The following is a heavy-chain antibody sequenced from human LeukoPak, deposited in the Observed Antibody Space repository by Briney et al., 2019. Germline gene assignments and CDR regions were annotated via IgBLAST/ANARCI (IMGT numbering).Heavy chain of an antibody. D-gene: IGHD4-23*01. CDR1: GFTVRGNY. V-gene: IGHV3-53*01. J-gene: IGHJ4*02. CDR2: IYSGGTT. Sequence: PGGSLRLSCAVSGFTVRGNYMSWVRQAPGTGLEWVSLIYSGGTTYYADSVKGRFTISRDNSKNTLYLQMNSLRAEDTAVYYCARRAGGYSHPYDYWGQGILVTVSS. CDR3: ARRAGGYSHPYDY.